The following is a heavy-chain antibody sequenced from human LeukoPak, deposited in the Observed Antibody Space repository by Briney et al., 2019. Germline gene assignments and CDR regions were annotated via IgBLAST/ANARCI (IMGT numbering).Heavy chain of an antibody. CDR3: AKDSGFAFSYGMDV. D-gene: IGHD3-3*02. CDR1: GFTFSSYA. Sequence: GGSLRLSCAASGFTFSSYAMSWVRQASGKGLEWVSAVSGSGGDTYYADSVKGRFTISRDSSKNTLYLQMNSLRAEDTAIYYCAKDSGFAFSYGMDVWGQGTTVTVSS. V-gene: IGHV3-23*01. CDR2: VSGSGGDT. J-gene: IGHJ6*02.